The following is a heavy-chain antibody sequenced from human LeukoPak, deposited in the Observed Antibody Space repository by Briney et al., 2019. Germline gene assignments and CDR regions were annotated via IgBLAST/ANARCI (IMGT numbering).Heavy chain of an antibody. Sequence: PGGSLRLSCAASGFTFSSYGMHWVRQAPGKGLEGVAVISYDGSNKYYADSVKGRFTISRDNSKNTLYLQMNSLRAEDTAVYYCAKDRISGHVVVPAGNFDYWGQGTLVTVSS. J-gene: IGHJ4*02. D-gene: IGHD2-2*01. CDR2: ISYDGSNK. CDR1: GFTFSSYG. V-gene: IGHV3-30*18. CDR3: AKDRISGHVVVPAGNFDY.